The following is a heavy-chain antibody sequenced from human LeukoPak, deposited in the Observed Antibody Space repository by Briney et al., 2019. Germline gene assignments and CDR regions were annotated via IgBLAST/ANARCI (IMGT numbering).Heavy chain of an antibody. D-gene: IGHD3-10*02. J-gene: IGHJ6*04. CDR2: ISSSGSTI. Sequence: GGALRLSCAASGFTFSSYEMNWFRQAPGKGLEWVSYISSSGSTIYYADSVKGRFTISRDNAKNSLYLQMNSLRAEDTAVYYCAELGITMIGGVWGKGTTVTISS. CDR3: AELGITMIGGV. CDR1: GFTFSSYE. V-gene: IGHV3-48*03.